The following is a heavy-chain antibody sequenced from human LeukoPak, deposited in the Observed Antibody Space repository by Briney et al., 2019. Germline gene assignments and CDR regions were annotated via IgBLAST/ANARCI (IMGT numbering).Heavy chain of an antibody. D-gene: IGHD3-10*01. V-gene: IGHV3-23*01. J-gene: IGHJ4*02. CDR1: GFAFGNYA. CDR2: ISGSGGTT. Sequence: HSGGSLRLSCAASGFAFGNYAMSWVRQAPGEGLAWVSAISGSGGTTYYADSVKGRFTISRDNSKNTLYLEMNRLRPEDTALYYCAKAGASGSGPIDSWGQGTPVIVSS. CDR3: AKAGASGSGPIDS.